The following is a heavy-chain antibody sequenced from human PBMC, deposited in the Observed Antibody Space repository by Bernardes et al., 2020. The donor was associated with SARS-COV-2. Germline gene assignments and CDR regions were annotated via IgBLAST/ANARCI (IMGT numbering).Heavy chain of an antibody. Sequence: ASVKVSCKVSGYTLTELSMHWVRQAPGKGLEWMGGFDLEDGETIYAQKFQGRVTMTEDTSTDTAYMELSSLRSEDTAVYYCAIDQRYYDILTGRTYYYGMDVWGQGTTVTVSS. CDR3: AIDQRYYDILTGRTYYYGMDV. CDR2: FDLEDGET. D-gene: IGHD3-9*01. J-gene: IGHJ6*02. V-gene: IGHV1-24*01. CDR1: GYTLTELS.